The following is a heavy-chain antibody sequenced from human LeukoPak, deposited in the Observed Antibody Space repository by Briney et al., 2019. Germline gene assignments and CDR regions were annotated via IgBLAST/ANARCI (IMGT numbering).Heavy chain of an antibody. D-gene: IGHD2-2*01. V-gene: IGHV3-23*01. CDR1: GFTFSSYA. CDR3: AKGTYCSSTSCLYFDY. J-gene: IGHJ4*02. CDR2: ISGSGGST. Sequence: LTGGSLRLSCAASGFTFSSYAMSWVRQAPGKGLEWVSAISGSGGSTYYADSVKGRFTISRDNSKNTLYLQMNSLRAEDTAVYCCAKGTYCSSTSCLYFDYWGQGTLVTVSS.